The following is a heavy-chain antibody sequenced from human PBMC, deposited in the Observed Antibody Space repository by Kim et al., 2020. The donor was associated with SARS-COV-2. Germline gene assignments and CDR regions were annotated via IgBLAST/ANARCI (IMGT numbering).Heavy chain of an antibody. D-gene: IGHD1-7*01. CDR1: GFTFSSYW. V-gene: IGHV3-7*01. CDR3: ARDGVITGTTWNDAFDI. Sequence: GGSLRLSCAASGFTFSSYWMSWVRQAPGKGLEWVANIKQDGSEKYYVDSVKGRFTISRDNAKNSLYLQMNSLRAEDTAVYYCARDGVITGTTWNDAFDIWGQGTMVTVSS. CDR2: IKQDGSEK. J-gene: IGHJ3*02.